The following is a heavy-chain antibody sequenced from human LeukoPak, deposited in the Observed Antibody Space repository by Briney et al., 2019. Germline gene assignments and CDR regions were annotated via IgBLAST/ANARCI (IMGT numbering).Heavy chain of an antibody. CDR1: GYTFTGYY. J-gene: IGHJ6*02. V-gene: IGHV1-2*02. D-gene: IGHD2-2*02. CDR3: ARDLIVVVPAAIGKSNYYYYGMDV. Sequence: ASVKVSCKASGYTFTGYYMHWVRQAPGQGLEWMGWINPNSGGTNYAQKFQGRVTMTRDTSISTAYMELSRLRSDDTAVYYCARDLIVVVPAAIGKSNYYYYGMDVWGQGTTVTVSS. CDR2: INPNSGGT.